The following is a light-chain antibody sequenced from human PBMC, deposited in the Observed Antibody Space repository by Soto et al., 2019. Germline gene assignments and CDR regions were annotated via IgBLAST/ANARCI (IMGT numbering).Light chain of an antibody. Sequence: DRVLTQSPASLSLSPGERHILSYRSSQSVSSHLAWYQQKPGQAPRLLIYDASTRATGIPDRFSGGGSGTEFTLTISSLQSEDFVVYYCQQYNSWPPITFGQGRLPEIK. V-gene: IGKV3-15*01. J-gene: IGKJ5*01. CDR3: QQYNSWPPIT. CDR1: QSVSSH. CDR2: DAS.